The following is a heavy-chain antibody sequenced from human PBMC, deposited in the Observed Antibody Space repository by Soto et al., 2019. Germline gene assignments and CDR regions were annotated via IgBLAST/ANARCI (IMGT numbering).Heavy chain of an antibody. CDR2: MYYSGST. V-gene: IGHV4-39*01. CDR1: GDSISTSSSYY. J-gene: IGHJ6*03. Sequence: LSLTCTVSGDSISTSSSYYWGWIRQPPGKGLEWIANMYYSGSTYYNPSLKSRVTISLETSKNQFSLKLSSVTAADTAVYYCAMIKFVGILTYYLDGWGKGTTVTVSS. D-gene: IGHD3-16*01. CDR3: AMIKFVGILTYYLDG.